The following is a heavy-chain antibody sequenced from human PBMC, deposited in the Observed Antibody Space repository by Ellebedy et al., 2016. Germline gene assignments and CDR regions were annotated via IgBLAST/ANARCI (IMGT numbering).Heavy chain of an antibody. CDR1: GFMFSSYS. D-gene: IGHD3-22*01. CDR2: ISSTGGTI. J-gene: IGHJ6*02. V-gene: IGHV3-48*02. Sequence: GESLKISCATSGFMFSSYSMNWVRQAPGKGLEWVSHISSTGGTIYYADSVKGRFTISRDNAKNSLYLQMNSLRDEDTAVYYCATRGYYYEEDYFSMDVWGQGTTVTVSS. CDR3: ATRGYYYEEDYFSMDV.